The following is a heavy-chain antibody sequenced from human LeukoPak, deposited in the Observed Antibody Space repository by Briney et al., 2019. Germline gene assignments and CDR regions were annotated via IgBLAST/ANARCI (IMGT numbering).Heavy chain of an antibody. CDR1: GSTVSSYF. V-gene: IGHV3-49*04. CDR2: IRSKAYGGTT. J-gene: IGHJ2*01. D-gene: IGHD3-22*01. Sequence: PGGSLRLSCAASGSTVSSYFMSWVRQAPGKGLEWVGFIRSKAYGGTTEYAASVKGRFTISRDDSKSIAYLQMNSLKTEDTAVYYCTSLYYDSSGYYHAPPRSYWYFDLWGRGTLVTVSS. CDR3: TSLYYDSSGYYHAPPRSYWYFDL.